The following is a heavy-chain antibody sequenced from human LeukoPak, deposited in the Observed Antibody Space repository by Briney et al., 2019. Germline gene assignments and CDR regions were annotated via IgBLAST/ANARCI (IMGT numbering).Heavy chain of an antibody. CDR2: ISGSGGST. CDR1: GCTFSSYA. J-gene: IGHJ4*02. D-gene: IGHD3-3*01. Sequence: PGGSLRVSCAASGCTFSSYAMSWVRQAPGKGLEWVSAISGSGGSTYYADSVKGRFTISRDNSKNTLYLQMNSLRAEDTAVYYCAKDSDYDFWSGYVLDYWGQGTLVTVSS. V-gene: IGHV3-23*01. CDR3: AKDSDYDFWSGYVLDY.